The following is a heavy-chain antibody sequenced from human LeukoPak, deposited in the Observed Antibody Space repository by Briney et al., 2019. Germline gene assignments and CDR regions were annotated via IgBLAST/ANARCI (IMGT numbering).Heavy chain of an antibody. CDR2: IYHSGST. J-gene: IGHJ5*02. Sequence: SETLSLTCAVSGYSISSGYYCGWIRQPPGKGLEWIGSIYHSGSTYYNPSLKSRVTISVDTSKNQFSLKLSSVTAADTAVYYCARGYVDTADHWFDPWGQGTLVTVSS. CDR1: GYSISSGYY. CDR3: ARGYVDTADHWFDP. V-gene: IGHV4-38-2*01. D-gene: IGHD5-18*01.